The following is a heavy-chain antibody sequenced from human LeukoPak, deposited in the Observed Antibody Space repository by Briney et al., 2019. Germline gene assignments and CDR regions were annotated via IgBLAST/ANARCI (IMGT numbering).Heavy chain of an antibody. J-gene: IGHJ4*02. CDR3: AKDKSSNNYGDALDY. V-gene: IGHV3-9*01. Sequence: GGSLRLSCAASGFTFDDYAMHWARQAPGKGLEWVSGISWNSGSIGYADSVKGRFTISRDNAKNSLYLQMNSLRAEDTALYYCAKDKSSNNYGDALDYWGQGTLVTVSS. CDR1: GFTFDDYA. D-gene: IGHD4-17*01. CDR2: ISWNSGSI.